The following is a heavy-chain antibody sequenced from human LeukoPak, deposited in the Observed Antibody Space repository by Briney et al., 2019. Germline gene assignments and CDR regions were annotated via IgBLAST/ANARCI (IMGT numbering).Heavy chain of an antibody. CDR2: ISAYNGNT. V-gene: IGHV1-18*01. J-gene: IGHJ4*02. Sequence: ASLKVSCKASGYTFNTYEIAWVRQAPGQGLEWMGWISAYNGNTNYAQKLQGRVTMTTDTSTSTAYMELRSLRSDDTAVYYCARVPFLTGSGSPDYWGQGTLVTVSS. CDR1: GYTFNTYE. D-gene: IGHD3-10*01. CDR3: ARVPFLTGSGSPDY.